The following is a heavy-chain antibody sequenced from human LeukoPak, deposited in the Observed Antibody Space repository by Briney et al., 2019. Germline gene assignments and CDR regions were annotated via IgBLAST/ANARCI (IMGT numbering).Heavy chain of an antibody. J-gene: IGHJ4*02. V-gene: IGHV4-34*01. CDR2: INHSGST. D-gene: IGHD5-12*01. CDR1: GGSFSGYY. Sequence: SETLSLTFAVYGGSFSGYYWSWIRQPPGKGLEWIGEINHSGSTNYNPSLKSRVTISVDTSKNQFSLKLSSVTAADTAVYYCARSQPKNSCYDYGTDYWGQGTLVTVSS. CDR3: ARSQPKNSCYDYGTDY.